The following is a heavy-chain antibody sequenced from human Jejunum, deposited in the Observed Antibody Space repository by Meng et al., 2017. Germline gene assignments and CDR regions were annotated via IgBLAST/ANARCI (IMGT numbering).Heavy chain of an antibody. D-gene: IGHD3-10*01. Sequence: GGSLRLSCQGSGYTFTSYWIAWVRQRPGKGLEWMGIIYPRDSDVRYSPSFQGQVTISADKSINTAYLQWSSLKASDAAIYYCARRGGFGDLGVWGQGTTVTVSS. J-gene: IGHJ6*02. CDR3: ARRGGFGDLGV. CDR1: GYTFTSYW. CDR2: IYPRDSDV. V-gene: IGHV5-51*01.